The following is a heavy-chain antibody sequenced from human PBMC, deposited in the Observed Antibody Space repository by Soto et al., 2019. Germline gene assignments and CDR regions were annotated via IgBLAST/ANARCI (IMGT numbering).Heavy chain of an antibody. D-gene: IGHD2-15*01. CDR1: GVSISSSSYY. CDR2: IYNTGST. J-gene: IGHJ2*01. Sequence: SETLSLTCAVSGVSISSSSYYWGWIRLAPGKGLEWIGSIYNTGSTYHNPSLNTRVTISVDTSKNQFSLNLSSMTAADTSVYYCVRNADCSYISCFSGYF. V-gene: IGHV4-39*01. CDR3: VRNADCSYISCFSGYF.